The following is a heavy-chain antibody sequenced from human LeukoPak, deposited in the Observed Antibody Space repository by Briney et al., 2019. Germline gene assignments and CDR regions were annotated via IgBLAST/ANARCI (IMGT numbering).Heavy chain of an antibody. V-gene: IGHV3-23*01. Sequence: GGSLRLSCSASGITFSNFAMSWVRQAPGKGLAWVSVISSSGGSISYADSVKGRFTISRDNSKNTLYLQMNSLRAEDTAVYYCANSPYYYDSSDYWGQGTLVTVSS. J-gene: IGHJ4*02. CDR1: GITFSNFA. CDR2: ISSSGGSI. D-gene: IGHD3-22*01. CDR3: ANSPYYYDSSDY.